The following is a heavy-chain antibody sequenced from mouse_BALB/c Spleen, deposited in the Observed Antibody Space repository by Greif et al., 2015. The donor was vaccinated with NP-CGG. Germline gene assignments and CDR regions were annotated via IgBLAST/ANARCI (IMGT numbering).Heavy chain of an antibody. V-gene: IGHV1S137*01. CDR1: GYTFTDYA. CDR3: ARGYGSSYGFAY. CDR2: ISTYYGDA. J-gene: IGHJ3*01. D-gene: IGHD1-1*01. Sequence: VQLQQSGAELVRPGVSVKISCKGSGYTFTDYAMHWVKQSHAKSLEWIGVISTYYGDASYNQKFKGKATMTVDKSSCTAYMELARLTSEDSAIYYCARGYGSSYGFAYWGQGTLVTVSA.